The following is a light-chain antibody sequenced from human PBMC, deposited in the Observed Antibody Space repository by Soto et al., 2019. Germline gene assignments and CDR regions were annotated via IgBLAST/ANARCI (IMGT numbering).Light chain of an antibody. Sequence: QMTQSPSTLSASVGDRVTITCRSSQTVTDLVAWYQVKPGAAPKLLIYEASALESGVPSRFSGSGSGTEFALTISCLQPDDFATYFCQQYNANPYTFGPGTKIEVK. CDR3: QQYNANPYT. CDR1: QTVTDL. J-gene: IGKJ2*01. CDR2: EAS. V-gene: IGKV1-5*03.